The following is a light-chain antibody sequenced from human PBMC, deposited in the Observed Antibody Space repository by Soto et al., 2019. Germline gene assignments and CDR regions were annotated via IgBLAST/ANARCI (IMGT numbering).Light chain of an antibody. CDR2: GAS. V-gene: IGKV1-6*01. CDR1: QDIRND. J-gene: IGKJ1*01. Sequence: IQVTQAPSSLSASVGDRVTITCRASQDIRNDLGWYQQKPGKAPKVLIYGASNLQSGVPPRFSGSGSGTDFTLAISSLQPEDSATYYCLQDINYPWTFGQGTKVDIK. CDR3: LQDINYPWT.